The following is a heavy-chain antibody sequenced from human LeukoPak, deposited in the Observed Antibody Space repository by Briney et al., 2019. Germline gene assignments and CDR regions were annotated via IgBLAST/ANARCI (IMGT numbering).Heavy chain of an antibody. CDR3: AKVRAPLWGKDY. D-gene: IGHD3-16*01. Sequence: PGGSLRLSCLASKFTFNNYAMTWVRQAPGKGLEWVSSISGSGDNMDYADSVKGRFTISRDNSKNTLYLLMNSLRAEDTAVYYCAKVRAPLWGKDYWGQGTLVTVSS. J-gene: IGHJ4*02. CDR2: ISGSGDNM. V-gene: IGHV3-23*01. CDR1: KFTFNNYA.